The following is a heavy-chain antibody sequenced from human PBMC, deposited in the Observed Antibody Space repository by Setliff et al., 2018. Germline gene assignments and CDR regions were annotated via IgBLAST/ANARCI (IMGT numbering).Heavy chain of an antibody. CDR2: LIPMFGTP. Sequence: SVKVSCKASGDSFSNYAICWVRQAPGQGLEWMGGLIPMFGTPGYAQKFQDRVTITTDESTSTAYMELNSLTSEDTAVYYCARSPALLGIVYLDPWGQGTRVTVSS. J-gene: IGHJ5*02. V-gene: IGHV1-69*05. CDR1: GDSFSNYA. CDR3: ARSPALLGIVYLDP. D-gene: IGHD2-15*01.